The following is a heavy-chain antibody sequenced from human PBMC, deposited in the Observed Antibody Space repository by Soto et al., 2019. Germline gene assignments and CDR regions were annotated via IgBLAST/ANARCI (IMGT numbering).Heavy chain of an antibody. CDR3: AKEASGWCQIPYFDY. V-gene: IGHV3-23*01. D-gene: IGHD6-19*01. Sequence: GGSLRLSWGAAGFTFSSYAMSWVRHAPGKGLEWVSAISGSGGSTYYADSVKGRFTISRDNSKNTLYLQMNSLRAEDTAVYYCAKEASGWCQIPYFDYWGQGTLVTVSS. CDR1: GFTFSSYA. J-gene: IGHJ4*02. CDR2: ISGSGGST.